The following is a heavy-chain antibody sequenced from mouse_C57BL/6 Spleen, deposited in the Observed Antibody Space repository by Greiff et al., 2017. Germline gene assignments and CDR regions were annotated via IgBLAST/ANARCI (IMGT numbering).Heavy chain of an antibody. V-gene: IGHV1-50*01. D-gene: IGHD3-2*02. Sequence: QVQLQQSGAELVKPGASVKLSCKASGYTFTSYWMQWVKQRPGQGLEWIGEIDPSDSYTNYNQKFKGKATLTVDTSSSTAYMQLSSLTSEDAAVYYCARKGSSGLSMEDWGQGTSVTVAS. CDR2: IDPSDSYT. J-gene: IGHJ4*01. CDR3: ARKGSSGLSMED. CDR1: GYTFTSYW.